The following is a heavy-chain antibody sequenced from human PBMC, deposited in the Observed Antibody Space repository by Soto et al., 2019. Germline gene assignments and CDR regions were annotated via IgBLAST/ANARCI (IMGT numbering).Heavy chain of an antibody. V-gene: IGHV3-7*05. J-gene: IGHJ4*02. CDR2: IKQDGSEK. CDR3: ARELGYDILTGYYRYESDY. Sequence: GGSLRLSCAASGFTFSSYWMSWVRQAPGKGLEWVANIKQDGSEKYYVDSVKGRFTISRDNAKNSLYLQMNSLRAEETAVYYCARELGYDILTGYYRYESDYWGQGTLVTVSS. D-gene: IGHD3-9*01. CDR1: GFTFSSYW.